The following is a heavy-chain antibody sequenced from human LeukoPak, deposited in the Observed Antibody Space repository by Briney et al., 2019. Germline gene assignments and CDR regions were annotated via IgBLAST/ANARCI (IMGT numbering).Heavy chain of an antibody. CDR1: GGSISSYY. CDR2: IYYSGST. Sequence: SETLSLTCTVSGGSISSYYWSWIRQPPGKGLEWIGYIYYSGSTNYNPSLKSQVTISVDTSKNQFSLKLSSVTAADTAVYYCARVWVDDFWSGYYFDYWGQGTLVTVSS. CDR3: ARVWVDDFWSGYYFDY. V-gene: IGHV4-59*01. J-gene: IGHJ4*02. D-gene: IGHD3-3*01.